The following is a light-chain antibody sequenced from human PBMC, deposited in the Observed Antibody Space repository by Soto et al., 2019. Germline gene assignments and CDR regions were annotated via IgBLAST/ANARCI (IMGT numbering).Light chain of an antibody. CDR1: QSISSY. V-gene: IGKV1-17*01. Sequence: DIQMTQSPSSLSASVGDRVTITCRASQSISSYLNWFQQKPGKVPKRLIYAASSLQSGVPSRFSGSGSGTEFTLTVSSLQPEDSATYYCLQYNSYPVTFGGGTKVDIK. J-gene: IGKJ4*01. CDR3: LQYNSYPVT. CDR2: AAS.